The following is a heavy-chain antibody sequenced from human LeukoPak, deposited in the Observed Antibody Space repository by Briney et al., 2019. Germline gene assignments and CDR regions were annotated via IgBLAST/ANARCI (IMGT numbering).Heavy chain of an antibody. Sequence: GESLEISCKGSGYSFTSYWISWVRQMPGKGLEWMGRIDPSDSYTNYSPSFQGHVTISADKSISTAYLQWSSLKASDTAMYYCARQQRSSTSCYDYWGQGTLVTVS. J-gene: IGHJ4*02. D-gene: IGHD2-2*01. CDR1: GYSFTSYW. CDR3: ARQQRSSTSCYDY. V-gene: IGHV5-10-1*01. CDR2: IDPSDSYT.